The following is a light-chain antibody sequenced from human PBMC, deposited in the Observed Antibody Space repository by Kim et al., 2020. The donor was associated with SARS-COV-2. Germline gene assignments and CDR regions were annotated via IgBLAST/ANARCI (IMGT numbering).Light chain of an antibody. CDR2: KVS. Sequence: DVVMTQSPLSLPVTLGQPASISCRSSQSLVHSDGNTYLNWFQQRPGQSPRRLIYKVSNRDSGVPDRFSGSGSGTDFTLQISRVEAEDVGVYYCMQGTHWPPHTFGGGTKVDIK. CDR1: QSLVHSDGNTY. V-gene: IGKV2-30*02. J-gene: IGKJ4*01. CDR3: MQGTHWPPHT.